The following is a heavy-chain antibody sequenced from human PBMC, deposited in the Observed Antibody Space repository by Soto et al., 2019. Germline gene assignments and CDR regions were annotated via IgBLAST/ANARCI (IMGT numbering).Heavy chain of an antibody. Sequence: GGSLRLSCAASGFTFSSYAMSWVRQAPGKGLEWVSAISGSGGSTYYADSVKGRFTISRDNSKNTLYLQMNSLRAEDTAVYYCAKEGVGYCSGGSCSWDDYWGKGTLVTAPQ. CDR3: AKEGVGYCSGGSCSWDDY. CDR2: ISGSGGST. V-gene: IGHV3-23*01. D-gene: IGHD2-15*01. CDR1: GFTFSSYA. J-gene: IGHJ4*02.